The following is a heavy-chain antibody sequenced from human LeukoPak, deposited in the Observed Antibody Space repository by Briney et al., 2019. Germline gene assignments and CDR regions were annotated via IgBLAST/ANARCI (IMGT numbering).Heavy chain of an antibody. Sequence: SETLSLTCTVSGGSISSGGYYWSWIRQHPGKGLEWIGYIYYSGSTYYNPSLKSRVTISVDTSKNQFSLKLSSVTAADTAVYYCARSPEQVVIKGAYFDYWGQGTLVTVSS. J-gene: IGHJ4*02. D-gene: IGHD3-22*01. CDR3: ARSPEQVVIKGAYFDY. CDR1: GGSISSGGYY. V-gene: IGHV4-31*03. CDR2: IYYSGST.